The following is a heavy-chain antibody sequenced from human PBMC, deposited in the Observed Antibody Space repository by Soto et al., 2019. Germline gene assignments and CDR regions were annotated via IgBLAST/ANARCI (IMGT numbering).Heavy chain of an antibody. D-gene: IGHD4-17*01. Sequence: PGGSLRLSCAAXGFSFSNYAMSWVRQAPGKGLEWVSTISGSGDNTDYVDSVKGRFTISRDNSKNTLYLQMNSLRAEDTAVYYCAKDPLTVTPYFDYWGQGTLVTVSS. CDR3: AKDPLTVTPYFDY. J-gene: IGHJ4*02. CDR1: GFSFSNYA. CDR2: ISGSGDNT. V-gene: IGHV3-23*01.